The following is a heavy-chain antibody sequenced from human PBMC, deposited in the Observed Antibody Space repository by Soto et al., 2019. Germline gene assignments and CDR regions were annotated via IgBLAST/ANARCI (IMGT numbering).Heavy chain of an antibody. CDR3: ARGRSASSDFDS. Sequence: GPLRLPWGASGVTSVTYCGRWILKAPGEGLEWVSVVYSGGTTYYADSVRGRFTISRDNSKSTLFLQMNSLRAEDTAVYYCARGRSASSDFDSWGQGTPRTGSS. V-gene: IGHV3-66*01. D-gene: IGHD1-26*01. J-gene: IGHJ4*02. CDR1: GVTSVTYC. CDR2: VYSGGTT.